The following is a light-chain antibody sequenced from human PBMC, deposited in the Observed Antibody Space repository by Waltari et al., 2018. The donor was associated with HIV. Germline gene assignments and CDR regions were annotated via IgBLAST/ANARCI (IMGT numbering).Light chain of an antibody. CDR3: AAWDDSLNSFV. V-gene: IGLV1-47*01. CDR2: RNN. Sequence: QSVLTQPPSESATPGQRVTISCSGGSSTTGSTHVYWYQQIPGTAPKPLIYRNNQRPSRVPDRFSGSKSGTSASLAISGLQSEDEADYYCAAWDDSLNSFVFGTGTRVTVL. J-gene: IGLJ1*01. CDR1: SSTTGSTH.